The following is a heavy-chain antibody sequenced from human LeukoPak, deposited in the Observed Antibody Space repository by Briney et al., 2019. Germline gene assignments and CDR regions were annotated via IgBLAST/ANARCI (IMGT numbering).Heavy chain of an antibody. Sequence: GGSLRLSCAASGFTFSSSTMNWVRQAPGKGLEWVSSISSNNNDIYYADSLKGRFTISRDNAKNSLYLQMNSLRAEDTAVYYCARFCSDTSCYGYWGQGALVTVSS. CDR3: ARFCSDTSCYGY. V-gene: IGHV3-21*01. CDR2: ISSNNNDI. J-gene: IGHJ4*02. CDR1: GFTFSSST. D-gene: IGHD3-3*01.